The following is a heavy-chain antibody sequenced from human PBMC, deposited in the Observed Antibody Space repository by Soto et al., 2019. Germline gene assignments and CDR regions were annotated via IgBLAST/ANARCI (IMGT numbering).Heavy chain of an antibody. CDR3: ARSIEEVYAIYYYYGMDV. Sequence: QVQLVESGGGVVQPGRSLRLSCAASGFTFNDYGMHWVRQAPGKGLEWVAVIWYDGSNKYYADSVRGRFTISRDNSNSTLYLQMNSLRAEATAVYYCARSIEEVYAIYYYYGMDVWCQGTTVTVSS. CDR1: GFTFNDYG. D-gene: IGHD2-8*01. V-gene: IGHV3-33*01. CDR2: IWYDGSNK. J-gene: IGHJ6*02.